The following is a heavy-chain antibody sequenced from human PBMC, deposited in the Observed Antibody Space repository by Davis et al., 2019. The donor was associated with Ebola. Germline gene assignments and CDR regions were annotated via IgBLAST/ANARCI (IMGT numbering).Heavy chain of an antibody. CDR1: GFTFSSYA. V-gene: IGHV3-23*01. Sequence: PGGSLRLSCAASGFTFSSYAMSWVRQAPGKGLEWVSGISGGGGSTYYADSVKGRFTISRDNAKNSLYLQMNSLRAEDTAVYYCARVPGYCSSTSCYLHFDYWGQGTLVTVSS. D-gene: IGHD2-2*01. CDR3: ARVPGYCSSTSCYLHFDY. CDR2: ISGGGGST. J-gene: IGHJ4*02.